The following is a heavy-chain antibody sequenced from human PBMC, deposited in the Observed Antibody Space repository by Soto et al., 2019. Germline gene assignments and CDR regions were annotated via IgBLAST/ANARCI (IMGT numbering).Heavy chain of an antibody. CDR3: ARDLGYCTNGVCYPAWFDP. CDR1: GYTFTSYA. Sequence: ASVKVSCKASGYTFTSYAMYWVRQSPGQRLEWMGWINAGNGNTKYSQKFQGRVTITRDTSASTAYMELSSLRSEDTAVYYFARDLGYCTNGVCYPAWFDPWGQGTLVTVSS. V-gene: IGHV1-3*01. D-gene: IGHD2-8*01. J-gene: IGHJ5*02. CDR2: INAGNGNT.